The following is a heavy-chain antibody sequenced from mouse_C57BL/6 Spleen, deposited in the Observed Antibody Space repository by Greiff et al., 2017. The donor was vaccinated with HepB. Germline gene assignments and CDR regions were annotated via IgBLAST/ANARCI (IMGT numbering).Heavy chain of an antibody. J-gene: IGHJ3*01. CDR3: AREGLNACFAY. Sequence: EVQRVESGGGLVKPGGSLKLSCAASGFTFSSYAMSWVRQTPEKRLEWVATISDGGSYTYYPDNVKGRFTISRDNAKNNLYLQMSHLKSEDTAMYYCAREGLNACFAYWGQGTLVTVSA. CDR2: ISDGGSYT. V-gene: IGHV5-4*01. CDR1: GFTFSSYA.